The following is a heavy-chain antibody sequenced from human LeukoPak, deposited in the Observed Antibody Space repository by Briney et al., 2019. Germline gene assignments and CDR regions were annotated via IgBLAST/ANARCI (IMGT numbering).Heavy chain of an antibody. D-gene: IGHD3/OR15-3a*01. CDR1: GFTFGRYW. V-gene: IGHV3-7*01. J-gene: IGHJ4*02. CDR3: ARDFRLDLDY. CDR2: IKQNADAE. Sequence: PGGSLRLSCAAPGFTFGRYWMTWVRQAPGKGLQWVAIIKQNADAEYYVDSVKGRFTISKSNSQNSLYLQMNSLRAEDTAVYYCARDFRLDLDYWGQGTLVTVSS.